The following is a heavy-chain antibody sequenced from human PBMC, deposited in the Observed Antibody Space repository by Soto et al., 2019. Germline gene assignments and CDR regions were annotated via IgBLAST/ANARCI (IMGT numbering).Heavy chain of an antibody. CDR1: GGSISSYY. J-gene: IGHJ4*02. D-gene: IGHD6-13*01. CDR2: IYYSGST. CDR3: AGARYCSSWIFDY. V-gene: IGHV4-59*08. Sequence: QVQLQESGPGLVEPSETLSLTCTVSGGSISSYYWSWIRQPPGKGLEWIGYIYYSGSTNYKPSLKRRVTISVDTSKNHFSLKLSSVTAADTAVYYCAGARYCSSWIFDYWGQGTLVTVSS.